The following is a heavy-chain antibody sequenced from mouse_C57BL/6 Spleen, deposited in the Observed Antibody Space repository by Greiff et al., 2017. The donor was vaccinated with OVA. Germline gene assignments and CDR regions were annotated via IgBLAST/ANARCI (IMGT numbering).Heavy chain of an antibody. Sequence: EVNVVESEGGLVQPGSSMKLSCTASGFTFSDYYMAWVRQVPEKGLEWVANINYDGSSTYYLDSLKSRFIISRDNAKNILYLQMSSLKSEDTATYYCARATVVSFDYWGQGTTLTVSS. D-gene: IGHD1-1*01. V-gene: IGHV5-16*01. CDR2: INYDGSST. J-gene: IGHJ2*01. CDR3: ARATVVSFDY. CDR1: GFTFSDYY.